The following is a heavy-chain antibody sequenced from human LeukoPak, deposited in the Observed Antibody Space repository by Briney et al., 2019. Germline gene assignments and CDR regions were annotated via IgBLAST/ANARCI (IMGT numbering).Heavy chain of an antibody. CDR2: ISSDGRDK. D-gene: IGHD6-25*01. Sequence: GGSLRLSCAASGFTFSGYAIHWVRQAPGKGLEWVAVISSDGRDKHHADSVKGRFTISRDNSKNTLYLQMNSLRADDTAVYYCARDLRRIAAYYFDYWGQGTLVTVSS. V-gene: IGHV3-30*03. CDR1: GFTFSGYA. J-gene: IGHJ4*02. CDR3: ARDLRRIAAYYFDY.